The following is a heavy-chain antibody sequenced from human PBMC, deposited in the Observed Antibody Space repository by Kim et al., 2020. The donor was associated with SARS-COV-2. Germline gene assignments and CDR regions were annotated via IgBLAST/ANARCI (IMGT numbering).Heavy chain of an antibody. V-gene: IGHV3-11*01. J-gene: IGHJ6*03. Sequence: GGSLRLSCAASGFTFSDYYMSWIRQAPGKGLDFVSYISSGGETTYYADSMKGRFTISRDNAKNSLYLEMNSLRVDDTAVYYCVRDVYYGWGSGRPSYYM. D-gene: IGHD3-10*01. CDR3: VRDVYYGWGSGRPSYYM. CDR1: GFTFSDYY. CDR2: ISSGGETT.